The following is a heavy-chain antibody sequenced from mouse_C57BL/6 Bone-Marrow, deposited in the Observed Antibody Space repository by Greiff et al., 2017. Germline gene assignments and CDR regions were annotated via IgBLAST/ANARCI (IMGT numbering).Heavy chain of an antibody. CDR1: YTFSRRVH. D-gene: IGHD2-5*01. CDR3: SEDSAVYYCAIGDYSNYGGPFAY. Sequence: QVQLQQSGPELARPWASVKISCQVFYTFSRRVHFAISDTNSWMQWVKQRPGQGLEWIGAICPGNGDPCYNQKFKGKATLTADKTSSTAYMQHSSLTSEDSAVYYCAIGDYSNYGGPFAYWGQGTLVTVSA. J-gene: IGHJ3*01. V-gene: IGHV1-87*01. CDR2: GQGLEWIG.